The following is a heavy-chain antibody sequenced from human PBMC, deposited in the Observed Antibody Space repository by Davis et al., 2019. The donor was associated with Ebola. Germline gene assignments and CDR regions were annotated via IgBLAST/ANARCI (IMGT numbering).Heavy chain of an antibody. CDR1: GYTFTSYD. V-gene: IGHV1-8*01. CDR2: MNPNSGNT. CDR3: ATGWGYGDYDVDYYYYGMDV. D-gene: IGHD4-17*01. J-gene: IGHJ6*02. Sequence: AASVKVSCKASGYTFTSYDLDWVRQATGQGLEWMGWMNPNSGNTGYAQKFQGRVTMTRNTSISTAYMELSSLRSEDTAVYYCATGWGYGDYDVDYYYYGMDVWGQGTTVTVSS.